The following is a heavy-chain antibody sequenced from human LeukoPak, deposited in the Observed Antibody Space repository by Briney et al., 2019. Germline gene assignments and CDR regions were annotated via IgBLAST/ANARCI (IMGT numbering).Heavy chain of an antibody. Sequence: SETLSLTCAVYGGSFSGYYWSWIRQPPGKGLEWIGSIYYSGSTYYNPSLKSRVTISVDTSKNQFSLKLSSVTAADTAVYYCARYYDYVWGSYRKDYWGQGTLVTVSS. D-gene: IGHD3-16*02. J-gene: IGHJ4*02. CDR1: GGSFSGYY. CDR3: ARYYDYVWGSYRKDY. V-gene: IGHV4-34*01. CDR2: IYYSGST.